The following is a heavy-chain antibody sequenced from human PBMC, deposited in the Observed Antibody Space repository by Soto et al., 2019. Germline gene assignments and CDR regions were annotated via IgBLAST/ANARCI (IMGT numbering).Heavy chain of an antibody. Sequence: EVQLVQSGAEVKKPGESLRISCKGSGYSFTSYWISWVRQMPGKGLEWMGRIDPSDSYTNYSPSFQGHVTISADKSISTAYLQWSSLKASDTAMYYCARPLEWLSNDYYGMDVWGQGTTVTVSS. J-gene: IGHJ6*02. CDR1: GYSFTSYW. D-gene: IGHD3-3*01. CDR2: IDPSDSYT. CDR3: ARPLEWLSNDYYGMDV. V-gene: IGHV5-10-1*03.